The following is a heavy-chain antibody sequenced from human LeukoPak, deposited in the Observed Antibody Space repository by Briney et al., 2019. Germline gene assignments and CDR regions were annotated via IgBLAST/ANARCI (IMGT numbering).Heavy chain of an antibody. CDR3: ARHSEYYYDSSGYFDY. CDR2: INHSGST. V-gene: IGHV4-34*01. CDR1: GGSFSGYY. Sequence: SETLSLTCAVYGGSFSGYYWSWIRQPPGKGLEWIGEINHSGSTNYNPSLKSRVTISVDTSKNQFSLKLSSVTAADTAVYYCARHSEYYYDSSGYFDYWGQGTLVTVSS. J-gene: IGHJ4*02. D-gene: IGHD3-22*01.